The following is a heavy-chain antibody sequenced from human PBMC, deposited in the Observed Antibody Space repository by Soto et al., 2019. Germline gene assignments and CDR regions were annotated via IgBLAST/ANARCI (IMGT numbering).Heavy chain of an antibody. J-gene: IGHJ5*02. CDR3: ARHYSGSYYSHWFDP. V-gene: IGHV4-61*01. CDR2: IFYSGNT. CDR1: GDSVSSGSYY. Sequence: SETLSLTCSVSGDSVSSGSYYWSWVRQPPGKGLEWIGYIFYSGNTNYNPSLQSRVTISVDTSKNQFSLKLRSVTAADTAMYYCARHYSGSYYSHWFDPWGQGTLVTVSS. D-gene: IGHD1-26*01.